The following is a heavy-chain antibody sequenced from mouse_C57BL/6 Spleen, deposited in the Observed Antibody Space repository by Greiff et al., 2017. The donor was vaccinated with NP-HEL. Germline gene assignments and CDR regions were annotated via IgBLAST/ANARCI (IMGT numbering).Heavy chain of an antibody. D-gene: IGHD1-1*01. V-gene: IGHV5-17*01. Sequence: EVKVVESGGGLVKPGGSLKLSCAASGFTFSDYGMHWVRQAPEKGLEWVAYISSGSSTIYYADTVKGRFTISRDNAKNTLFLQMTSLRSEDTAMYYCARLAYYYGSSYWYFDVWGTGTTVTVSS. J-gene: IGHJ1*03. CDR1: GFTFSDYG. CDR3: ARLAYYYGSSYWYFDV. CDR2: ISSGSSTI.